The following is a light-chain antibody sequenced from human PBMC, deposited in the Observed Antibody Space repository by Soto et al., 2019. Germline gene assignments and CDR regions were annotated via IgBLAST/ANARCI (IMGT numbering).Light chain of an antibody. CDR3: AAWDDSLSGPV. Sequence: QPVLTQPPSASGTPGQRVTISCSGSSSNIGSNYVYWYQQLPGTAPKLLIYSNNQRPSGVPDRFSGSKYGTSASLAISGLRSEDEADYYCAAWDDSLSGPVFGGGTKLTVL. CDR1: SSNIGSNY. J-gene: IGLJ2*01. V-gene: IGLV1-47*02. CDR2: SNN.